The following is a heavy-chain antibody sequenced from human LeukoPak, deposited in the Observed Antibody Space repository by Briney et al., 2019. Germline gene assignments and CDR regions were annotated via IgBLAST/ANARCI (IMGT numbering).Heavy chain of an antibody. Sequence: ASVKVSCKASGYTFTSYGISWVRQAPGQGLEWMGWISAYNGNTNYAQKLQGRVTMTTDTSTSTAYMELRSLRSDDTAVYYCARDKPLITMIVADAFDIWGQGTMVTVSS. D-gene: IGHD3-22*01. CDR3: ARDKPLITMIVADAFDI. V-gene: IGHV1-18*01. J-gene: IGHJ3*02. CDR1: GYTFTSYG. CDR2: ISAYNGNT.